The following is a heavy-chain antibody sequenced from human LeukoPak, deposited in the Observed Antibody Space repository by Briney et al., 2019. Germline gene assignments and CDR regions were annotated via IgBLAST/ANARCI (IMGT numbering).Heavy chain of an antibody. D-gene: IGHD2-15*01. CDR3: ARRPAGYCSGGSCFN. V-gene: IGHV4-39*01. J-gene: IGHJ4*02. CDR2: IYYSGST. CDR1: GGSISSSSYY. Sequence: PSETLSLTCTVSGGSISSSSYYWGWIRQPPGKGLEWIGSIYYSGSTYYNPSLKSRVTISVDTSKNQFSLKLSSVTAADTAVYYCARRPAGYCSGGSCFNWGQGTLVTVSS.